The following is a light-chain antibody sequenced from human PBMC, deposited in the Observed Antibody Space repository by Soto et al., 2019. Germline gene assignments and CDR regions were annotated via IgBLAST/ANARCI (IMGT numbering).Light chain of an antibody. Sequence: AIRMTQHPSSLSASTGDRVTITCRASQGISSYLAWYQQKPGKAPKLLIYAASTLQRGVPSRFSGSGSWTVFTLAISCLQSEDFATYCFQLYYSYPREFTFGPGTKLDI. J-gene: IGKJ3*01. CDR1: QGISSY. CDR3: QLYYSYPREFT. V-gene: IGKV1-8*01. CDR2: AAS.